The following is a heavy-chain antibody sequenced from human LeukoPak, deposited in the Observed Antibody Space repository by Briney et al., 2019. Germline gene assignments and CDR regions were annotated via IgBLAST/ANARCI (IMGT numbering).Heavy chain of an antibody. CDR1: ADIFSSYA. V-gene: IGHV1-69*04. D-gene: IGHD2-15*01. CDR2: IIPLTGVV. Sequence: ASVKVSCETSADIFSSYAINWVRQAPGQGLEWMGRIIPLTGVVNYGQKLQTRVTISADKSTSTAYMEVSSLRFEDTAVYFCARERRCSAGSCYAADLDSWGQGTLVTVSS. J-gene: IGHJ4*02. CDR3: ARERRCSAGSCYAADLDS.